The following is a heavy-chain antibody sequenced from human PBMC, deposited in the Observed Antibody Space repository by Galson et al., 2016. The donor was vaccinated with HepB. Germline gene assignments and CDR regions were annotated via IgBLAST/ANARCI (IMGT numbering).Heavy chain of an antibody. D-gene: IGHD6-25*01. J-gene: IGHJ3*02. CDR3: ATSTGYRSGWGAFDI. CDR1: GDTFTGYY. Sequence: SVKVSCKASGDTFTGYYIHWVRQAPGQGLEWMAWLSANSGATNYAQKFQGRVTMTRDTSISTAYMELTSLTSDATAIYYCATSTGYRSGWGAFDIWGQGTMVTVSS. V-gene: IGHV1-2*02. CDR2: LSANSGAT.